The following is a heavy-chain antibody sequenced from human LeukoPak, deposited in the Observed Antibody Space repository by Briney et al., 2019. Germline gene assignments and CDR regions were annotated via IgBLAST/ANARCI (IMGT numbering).Heavy chain of an antibody. CDR3: ARDRFQSTPAFDI. Sequence: GASVKVSCKASGYTFTGYYMHWVRQAPRQGLEWMGWINPNSGGTNYAQKFQGWVTMTRDTSISTAYMELSRLRSDDTAVYYCARDRFQSTPAFDIWGQGTMVTVSS. CDR2: INPNSGGT. J-gene: IGHJ3*02. D-gene: IGHD3-16*01. V-gene: IGHV1-2*04. CDR1: GYTFTGYY.